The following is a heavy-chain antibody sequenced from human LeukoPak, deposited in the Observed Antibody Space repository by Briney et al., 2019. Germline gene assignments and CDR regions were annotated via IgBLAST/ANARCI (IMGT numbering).Heavy chain of an antibody. CDR1: GGTFSSYT. D-gene: IGHD1-26*01. CDR2: IIPILGIA. V-gene: IGHV1-69*02. J-gene: IGHJ4*02. Sequence: ATVKVSCKASGGTFSSYTISWERQAPGQGLEWMGRIIPILGIANYAQKFQGRVTITADKSTSTAYMELSSLRSEDTAVYYCARALGTGPFDYWGQGTLVTVSS. CDR3: ARALGTGPFDY.